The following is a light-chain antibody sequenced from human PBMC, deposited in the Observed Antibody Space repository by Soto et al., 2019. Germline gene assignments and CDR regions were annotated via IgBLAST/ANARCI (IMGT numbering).Light chain of an antibody. J-gene: IGLJ2*01. V-gene: IGLV1-40*01. CDR2: GNS. CDR1: SSNIGAGYD. Sequence: QSVLTQPPSVSGAPGQRVTISCTGSSSNIGAGYDVHWYQQLPGTAPKLLIYGNSNRPSGVPDRFSGSKSGTSASLAITGLQAEEEADYYCQSYDSSRSGYVVFGGGTKLTVL. CDR3: QSYDSSRSGYVV.